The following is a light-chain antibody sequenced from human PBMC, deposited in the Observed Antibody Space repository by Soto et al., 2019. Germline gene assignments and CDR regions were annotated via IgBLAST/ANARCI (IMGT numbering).Light chain of an antibody. Sequence: QSVLTQPPSVSGAPGQRVTISCTGSTSNIGAGYEVHWYQQLPGTAPKLLVSGHNIRPSGVPDRFSGFKSGASASLVITGVQAEDEADYYCQSYDSSLSGSGVFGGGTQLTVL. CDR1: TSNIGAGYE. CDR2: GHN. CDR3: QSYDSSLSGSGV. V-gene: IGLV1-40*01. J-gene: IGLJ3*02.